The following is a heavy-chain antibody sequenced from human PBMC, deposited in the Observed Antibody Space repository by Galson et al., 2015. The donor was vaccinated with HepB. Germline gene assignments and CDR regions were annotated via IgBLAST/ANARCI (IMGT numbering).Heavy chain of an antibody. J-gene: IGHJ4*02. D-gene: IGHD1-26*01. CDR1: GYTFTSYY. CDR3: ARASSGCYSTIENYHDY. Sequence: SVKVSCKASGYTFTSYYIHWVRQAPGQGLEWMGMINPTGGRTTYAQSFQGRVAMARDTSTSTVYMELSSLRSEDTAVYYCARASSGCYSTIENYHDYWGQGTLVTVST. V-gene: IGHV1-46*01. CDR2: INPTGGRT.